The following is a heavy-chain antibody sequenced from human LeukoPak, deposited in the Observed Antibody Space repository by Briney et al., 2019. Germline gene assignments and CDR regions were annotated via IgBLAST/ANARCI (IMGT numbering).Heavy chain of an antibody. CDR3: ARGGYSGSYYALFDY. Sequence: VASVKVSCKASGYTFTSYAMNWVRQAPGQGLEWMGGIIPIFGTANYAQKFQGRVTITADKSTSTAYMELSSLRSEDTAVYYCARGGYSGSYYALFDYWGQGTLVTVSS. V-gene: IGHV1-69*06. D-gene: IGHD1-26*01. CDR1: GYTFTSYA. CDR2: IIPIFGTA. J-gene: IGHJ4*02.